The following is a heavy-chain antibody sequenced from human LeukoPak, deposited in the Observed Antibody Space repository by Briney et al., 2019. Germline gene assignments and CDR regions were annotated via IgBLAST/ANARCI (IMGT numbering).Heavy chain of an antibody. J-gene: IGHJ3*02. CDR2: ISGSGGST. Sequence: GGSLRLSCAASGFTFSSYAMSWVRQAPGKGLEWVSAISGSGGSTYYADSVKGRFTISRDNSKNTQYLQMNSLRAEDTAVYYCAKGRASSGYYHDAFDIWGQGAMVTVSS. CDR1: GFTFSSYA. D-gene: IGHD3-22*01. V-gene: IGHV3-23*01. CDR3: AKGRASSGYYHDAFDI.